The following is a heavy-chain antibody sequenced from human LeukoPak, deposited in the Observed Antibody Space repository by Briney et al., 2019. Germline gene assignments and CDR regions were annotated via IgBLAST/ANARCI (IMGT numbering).Heavy chain of an antibody. CDR3: AREGDDAYWYFDL. CDR2: INPNGGGT. Sequence: ASVKVSCKASGYTFSSFYVHWMRQAPGQGLEWVAWINPNGGGTKFSQKFQGRVTMTRDTTIDTVYMELSSLRFDDTAVFYCAREGDDAYWYFDLWGRGTLVTVSS. CDR1: GYTFSSFY. J-gene: IGHJ2*01. V-gene: IGHV1-2*02. D-gene: IGHD2-21*02.